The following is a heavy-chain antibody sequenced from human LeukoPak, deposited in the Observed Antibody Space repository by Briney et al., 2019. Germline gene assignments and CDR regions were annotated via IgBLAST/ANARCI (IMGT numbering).Heavy chain of an antibody. V-gene: IGHV1-2*02. CDR1: GYTFTGYY. Sequence: ASVKVSCKASGYTFTGYYMHWVRQAPGQGLEWMGWITPNSGGTNYAQKFQGRVTMTRDTSISTAYMELSRLRSDDTAVYYCARVLSIVVESYYYYYMDVWGKGTTVTVSS. CDR3: ARVLSIVVESYYYYYMDV. D-gene: IGHD2-2*01. J-gene: IGHJ6*03. CDR2: ITPNSGGT.